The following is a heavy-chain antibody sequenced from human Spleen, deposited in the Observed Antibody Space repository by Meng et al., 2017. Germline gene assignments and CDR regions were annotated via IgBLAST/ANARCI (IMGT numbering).Heavy chain of an antibody. J-gene: IGHJ4*02. CDR1: GFTFSGYS. CDR2: ISGSVGST. V-gene: IGHV3-23*01. D-gene: IGHD5-18*01. Sequence: GESLKISCAASGFTFSGYSMNWVRQAPGKGLEWVSGISGSVGSTYYADSVKGRFTISRDKSKNTLFLQMNSLRAEDTAIYYCAKDQGYSHGAYYFDSWGQGTLVTVSS. CDR3: AKDQGYSHGAYYFDS.